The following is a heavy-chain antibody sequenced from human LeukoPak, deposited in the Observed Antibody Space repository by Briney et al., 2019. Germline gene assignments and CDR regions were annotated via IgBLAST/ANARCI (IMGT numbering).Heavy chain of an antibody. D-gene: IGHD3-16*01. Sequence: GGSLRLSCAASGFTFSRYDMYWVRQATGKGLEWISSIGTGGNTYYIGSVKGRFTISRENAKSSLYLQMNSLRAGDTAVYYCVRGGEIGFDSWGQGTLVTVSS. J-gene: IGHJ5*01. CDR2: IGTGGNT. CDR3: VRGGEIGFDS. CDR1: GFTFSRYD. V-gene: IGHV3-13*04.